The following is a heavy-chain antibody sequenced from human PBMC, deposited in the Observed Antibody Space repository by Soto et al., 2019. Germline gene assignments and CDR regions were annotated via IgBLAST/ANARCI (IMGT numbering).Heavy chain of an antibody. V-gene: IGHV1-46*01. CDR3: ARDRRGYSHGNNGLNY. D-gene: IGHD5-18*01. Sequence: ASEKVSCKASGYTFTSYYMHWVRQAPGQGLEWMGIINPSGGSTSYAQKFQGRVTMTRDTSTSTVYMELSSLRSEDTAVYYCARDRRGYSHGNNGLNYWGQGTLVTVSS. J-gene: IGHJ4*02. CDR2: INPSGGST. CDR1: GYTFTSYY.